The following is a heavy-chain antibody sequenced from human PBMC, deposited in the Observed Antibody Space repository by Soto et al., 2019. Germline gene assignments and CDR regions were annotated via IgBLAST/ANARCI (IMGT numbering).Heavy chain of an antibody. D-gene: IGHD2-2*01. CDR3: ARDSSAKGMDV. CDR1: GYTFSNSG. CDR2: INSDNGNT. V-gene: IGHV1-18*01. Sequence: ASVKVSCKASGYTFSNSGISWVRQAPGQGLEWLGWINSDNGNTNYAQHLQGRVTLTTDTSTSTAYMDLRSLRSDDTAVYYCARDSSAKGMDVWGQGTTVTVSS. J-gene: IGHJ6*02.